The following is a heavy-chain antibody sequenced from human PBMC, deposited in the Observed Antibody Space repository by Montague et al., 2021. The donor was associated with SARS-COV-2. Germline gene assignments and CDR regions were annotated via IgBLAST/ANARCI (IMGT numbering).Heavy chain of an antibody. CDR1: GGSVGSSHYY. CDR3: ARGLCNCNYEHWFDT. D-gene: IGHD1-7*01. Sequence: SETLSLTCTVSGGSVGSSHYYRAWIRQPPGKGLEWIGTIYYSGSTYYNPSLRSRVTIDVDASTNQFSLKLHSVTAADAAVYFCARGLCNCNYEHWFDTWGQGTLVTVSS. CDR2: IYYSGST. J-gene: IGHJ5*02. V-gene: IGHV4-39*01.